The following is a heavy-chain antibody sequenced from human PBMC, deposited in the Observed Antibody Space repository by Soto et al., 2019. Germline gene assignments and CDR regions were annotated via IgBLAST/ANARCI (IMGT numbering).Heavy chain of an antibody. CDR1: GGTFSSYA. Sequence: QVQLVQSGAEVKKPGSSVKVSCKASGGTFSSYAISWVRQAPGQGLEWMGGIIPIFGTAKYAQKFQGRVTITADKSTSTAYMELSSLRSEDTAVYYCAREKRGSSPTPCFDYWGQGTLVTVSS. CDR3: AREKRGSSPTPCFDY. CDR2: IIPIFGTA. V-gene: IGHV1-69*06. J-gene: IGHJ4*02. D-gene: IGHD2-15*01.